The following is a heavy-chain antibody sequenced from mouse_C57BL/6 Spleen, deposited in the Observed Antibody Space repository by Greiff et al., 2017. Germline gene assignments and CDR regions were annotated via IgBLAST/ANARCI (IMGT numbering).Heavy chain of an antibody. CDR3: AKYDPNYYAMDY. CDR2: ISSGSSTI. J-gene: IGHJ4*01. CDR1: GFTFSDYG. Sequence: EVQRVESGGGLVKPGGSLKLSCAASGFTFSDYGMHWVRQAPEKGLEWVAYISSGSSTIYYADTVKGRFTISRDNAKNTLFLQKTSLRSEETAMYYCAKYDPNYYAMDYWGQGTSVTVSS. D-gene: IGHD2-12*01. V-gene: IGHV5-17*01.